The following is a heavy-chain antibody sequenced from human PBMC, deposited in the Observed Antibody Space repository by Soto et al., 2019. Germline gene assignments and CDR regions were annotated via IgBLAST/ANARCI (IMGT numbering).Heavy chain of an antibody. CDR2: ISSNGGST. CDR3: ARRGYSGYEIDY. J-gene: IGHJ4*02. Sequence: ESGGGLVQPGGSLRLSCAASGFTFRSYAMHWVRQAPGKGLEYVSDISSNGGSTYYANAVKGRFTISRDNSKNTLYLQMGRLRAEDMAVYYCARRGYSGYEIDYWGQGTLVTVSS. V-gene: IGHV3-64*01. D-gene: IGHD5-12*01. CDR1: GFTFRSYA.